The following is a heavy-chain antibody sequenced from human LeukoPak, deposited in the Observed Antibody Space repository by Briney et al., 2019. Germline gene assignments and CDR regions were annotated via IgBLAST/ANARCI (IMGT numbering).Heavy chain of an antibody. D-gene: IGHD6-6*01. CDR1: GFTFSSYA. CDR3: ARGRVGSSSSIIDY. Sequence: GGSLRLSCAASGFTFSSYAMHWVRQAPGKGLEWVAVISYDGSNKYYADSVKGRFTISRDNSKNTLYLQMNSLRAEDTAVYYCARGRVGSSSSIIDYWGQGTLVTVSS. J-gene: IGHJ4*02. V-gene: IGHV3-30-3*01. CDR2: ISYDGSNK.